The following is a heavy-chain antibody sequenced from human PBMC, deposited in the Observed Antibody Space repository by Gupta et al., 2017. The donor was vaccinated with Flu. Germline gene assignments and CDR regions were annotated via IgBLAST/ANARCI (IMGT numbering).Heavy chain of an antibody. CDR2: IKSKTDGGTI. CDR3: TTDGGIAVRPMFDY. D-gene: IGHD6-6*01. CDR1: GFTFTKAW. V-gene: IGHV3-15*01. J-gene: IGHJ4*02. Sequence: EVQLVESGGGLVKPGGSLRLSCAASGFTFTKAWMAWVRQAPGKGLEWVGRIKSKTDGGTIDYAAPVKGRFTIPRDDSKNTLYLQMNSLKTEDTAVYYCTTDGGIAVRPMFDYWGQGALVTVSS.